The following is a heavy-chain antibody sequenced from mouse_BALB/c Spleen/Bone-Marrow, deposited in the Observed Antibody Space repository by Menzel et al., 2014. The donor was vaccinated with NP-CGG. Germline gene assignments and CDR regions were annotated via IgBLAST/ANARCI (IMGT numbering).Heavy chain of an antibody. Sequence: EVKLVESGPELEKPGASVKISCKASGYSFTGYNMNWVKQSNGKSLEWIGNIDPYYGGTNYNQKFKGKATLTVDKSSSTAYMQLKSLTSEDSAVYYCAIFSITTVVKGYWGQGTTLTVSS. V-gene: IGHV1-39*01. CDR1: GYSFTGYN. CDR2: IDPYYGGT. CDR3: AIFSITTVVKGY. J-gene: IGHJ2*01. D-gene: IGHD1-1*01.